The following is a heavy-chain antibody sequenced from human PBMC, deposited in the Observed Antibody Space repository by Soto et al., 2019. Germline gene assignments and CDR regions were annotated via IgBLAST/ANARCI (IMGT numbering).Heavy chain of an antibody. D-gene: IGHD6-19*01. J-gene: IGHJ4*02. CDR2: IKSKSDGGAT. V-gene: IGHV3-15*07. CDR3: TPEGASGCHGY. Sequence: EVQLVESGGGLVKPGASLRLSCAASGFTFTSAWMHWVRQAPGKGLEWVGRIKSKSDGGATDYAAPMKGRFTISRDDSKNTLYPQMNSLKIEDTGVYYCTPEGASGCHGYWGQGTLVTGSS. CDR1: GFTFTSAW.